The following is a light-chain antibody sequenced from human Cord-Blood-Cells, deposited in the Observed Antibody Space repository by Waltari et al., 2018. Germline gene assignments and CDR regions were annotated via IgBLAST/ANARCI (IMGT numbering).Light chain of an antibody. V-gene: IGLV1-47*01. CDR2: RNN. CDR3: AAWDDSLSGPV. Sequence: QSVLTQPPSASGTPGQRVTISCSGSSSNIGSNYVSWYQQLPGTAPKPLSYRNNQRPSGVPDRFSGSKSGTSASLAISGLRSEDEADYYCAAWDDSLSGPVFGGGTKLTVL. J-gene: IGLJ3*02. CDR1: SSNIGSNY.